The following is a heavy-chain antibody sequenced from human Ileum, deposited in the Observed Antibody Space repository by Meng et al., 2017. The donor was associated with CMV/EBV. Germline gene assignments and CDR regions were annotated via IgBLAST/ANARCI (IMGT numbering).Heavy chain of an antibody. CDR1: GGPFSSYA. CDR3: ARRGGGYSYGLDY. D-gene: IGHD5-18*01. J-gene: IGHJ4*02. CDR2: IIPIFGTA. V-gene: IGHV1-69*05. Sequence: SVKVSCKASGGPFSSYAISWVRQAPGQGLEWMGGIIPIFGTANYAQKFQGRVTITTDESTSTAYMELSSLRSEDTAVYYCARRGGGYSYGLDYWGQGTLVTVSS.